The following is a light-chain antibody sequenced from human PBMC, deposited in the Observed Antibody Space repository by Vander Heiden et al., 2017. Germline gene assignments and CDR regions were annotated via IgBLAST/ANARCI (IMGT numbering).Light chain of an antibody. CDR3: QAWDSSTHVV. CDR2: QDS. Sequence: SYELTQPPSVSVSPGHTASITCSGDTLGDKYACWYQQKPGQSPVLVIYQDSKRTSGIPERFSGSNAGNTATMAISGTEAMDEADYYCQAWDSSTHVVFGGGTKLTVL. J-gene: IGLJ2*01. V-gene: IGLV3-1*01. CDR1: TLGDKY.